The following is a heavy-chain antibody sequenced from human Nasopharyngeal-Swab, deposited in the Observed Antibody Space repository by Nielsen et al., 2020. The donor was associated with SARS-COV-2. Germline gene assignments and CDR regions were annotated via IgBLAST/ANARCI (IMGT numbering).Heavy chain of an antibody. CDR3: ARDRANWDFDH. D-gene: IGHD7-27*01. Sequence: GESLKISCAASGFTFSDYYMTWIRQAPGKGLEYLSYFRGSGGTIYYGDSMKGRFTISRDNPKTSLYLQMNSLRAEDTAVYYCARDRANWDFDHWGQGTLVTVSS. CDR2: FRGSGGTI. V-gene: IGHV3-11*04. CDR1: GFTFSDYY. J-gene: IGHJ4*02.